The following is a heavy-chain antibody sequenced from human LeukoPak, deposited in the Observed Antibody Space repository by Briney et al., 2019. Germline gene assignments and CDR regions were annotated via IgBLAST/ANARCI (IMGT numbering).Heavy chain of an antibody. Sequence: SQTLSLTCTVSGGSISSGSYYWSWIRQPAGKGLEWIGRIYTSGSTNYNPSLKSRVTISVDTSKNQFSLKLSSVTAADTAVYYCAGIVRWELEPDVFDIWDQGTMVTVSS. J-gene: IGHJ3*02. CDR3: AGIVRWELEPDVFDI. V-gene: IGHV4-61*02. CDR1: GGSISSGSYY. CDR2: IYTSGST. D-gene: IGHD1-26*01.